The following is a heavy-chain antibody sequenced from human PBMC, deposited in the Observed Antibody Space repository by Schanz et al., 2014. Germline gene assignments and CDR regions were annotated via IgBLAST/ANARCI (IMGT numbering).Heavy chain of an antibody. CDR3: ARDRRNADLDY. CDR1: GFNFSDYA. D-gene: IGHD1-1*01. CDR2: ISGGGGTP. Sequence: VHLLESGGGLVPPGGSLRLSCAASGFNFSDYAMRWVRQAPGKGLEWVSAISGGGGTPYYTDSVKGRITISRDNSKSTLYLQMNSLRAEDTALYYCARDRRNADLDYWGQGTLVTVSS. V-gene: IGHV3-23*01. J-gene: IGHJ4*02.